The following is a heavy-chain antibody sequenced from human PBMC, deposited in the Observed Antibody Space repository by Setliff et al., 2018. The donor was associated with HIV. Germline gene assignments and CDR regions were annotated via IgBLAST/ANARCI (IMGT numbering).Heavy chain of an antibody. D-gene: IGHD6-19*01. CDR1: GYTFTSYG. V-gene: IGHV1-18*01. CDR3: ARDGYSSGWYIYSSDP. J-gene: IGHJ5*02. Sequence: ASVKVSCKASGYTFTSYGISWVRQAPGQGLEWMGWISAYNGNTNYAQKLQGRVTMTTDTSTSTAYMELRSLRSDDTAVYYCARDGYSSGWYIYSSDPWGQGTLVTSPQ. CDR2: ISAYNGNT.